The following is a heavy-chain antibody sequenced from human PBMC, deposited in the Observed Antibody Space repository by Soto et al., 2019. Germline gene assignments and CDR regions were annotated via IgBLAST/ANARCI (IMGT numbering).Heavy chain of an antibody. Sequence: ASVKVSCKASGYTFTSYAMHWVRQAPGQRLEWMGWINAGNGNTKYSQKFQGRVTITRDTSASTAYMELSSLRSEDTAVYYCASRISTMVRGVIPPISWGQGTLVTVSS. J-gene: IGHJ4*02. V-gene: IGHV1-3*01. CDR1: GYTFTSYA. D-gene: IGHD3-10*01. CDR3: ASRISTMVRGVIPPIS. CDR2: INAGNGNT.